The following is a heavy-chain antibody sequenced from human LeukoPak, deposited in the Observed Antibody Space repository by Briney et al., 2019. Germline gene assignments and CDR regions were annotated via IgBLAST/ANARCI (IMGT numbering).Heavy chain of an antibody. Sequence: MPSETLSLTCTVSGGSISGYYWSWIRQPAGKGLEWIGRIYTSGSTDYNPSLKSRVTMSVDTSKNQFSLKLTSVTAADTAVYYCAREILYYYGSGSPEDYYYYGMDVWGQGTTVTVSS. D-gene: IGHD3-10*01. CDR2: IYTSGST. J-gene: IGHJ6*02. CDR3: AREILYYYGSGSPEDYYYYGMDV. CDR1: GGSISGYY. V-gene: IGHV4-4*07.